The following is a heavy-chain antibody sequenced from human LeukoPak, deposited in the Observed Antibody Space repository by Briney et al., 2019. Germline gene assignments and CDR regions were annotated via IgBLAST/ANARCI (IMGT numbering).Heavy chain of an antibody. CDR2: INPNSGDT. J-gene: IGHJ6*03. V-gene: IGHV1-2*02. CDR1: GFTLIDY. Sequence: ASVKVSCKASGFTLIDYIHWVRQDPRQGLQWMGWINPNSGDTEYAQKFQGRVTMTRDTSIRSVYMELSSLRSDDTAVYYCATADSVPAGDYHYWYMDVWGKGTTVTVSS. CDR3: ATADSVPAGDYHYWYMDV. D-gene: IGHD2-2*01.